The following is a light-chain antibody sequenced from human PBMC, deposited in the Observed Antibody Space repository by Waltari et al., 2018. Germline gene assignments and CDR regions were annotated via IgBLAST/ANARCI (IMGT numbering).Light chain of an antibody. J-gene: IGLJ2*01. CDR1: VLAEKY. CDR3: HAAADNNWF. CDR2: KDT. Sequence: YDLAQPFSVSVSPGQTATITCSGDVLAEKYVRWFQQRPGQAPALILYKDTERPSGIPGRFSGSSSGSTVTLTIRGALLEDEGDYHCHAAADNNWFFGGGTKLTVL. V-gene: IGLV3-27*01.